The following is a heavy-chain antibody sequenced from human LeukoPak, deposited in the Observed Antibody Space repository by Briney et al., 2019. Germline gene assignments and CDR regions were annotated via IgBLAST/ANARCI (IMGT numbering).Heavy chain of an antibody. CDR3: ARDSPGVIGYYYGMDV. Sequence: SVKVSCKASGGTFSSYAISWVRQAPGQGLEWMGRIIPILGIANYAQKFQGRVTITADKSTSTAYMELSSLRSEDTAVYYCARDSPGVIGYYYGMDVWGRGTTVTVSS. V-gene: IGHV1-69*04. J-gene: IGHJ6*02. CDR1: GGTFSSYA. D-gene: IGHD3-16*02. CDR2: IIPILGIA.